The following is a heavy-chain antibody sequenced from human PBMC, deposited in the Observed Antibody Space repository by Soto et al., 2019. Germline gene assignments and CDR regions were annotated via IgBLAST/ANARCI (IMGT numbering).Heavy chain of an antibody. CDR3: VRTAREGAVAPHWFDR. Sequence: PSETLSLTCTVSGASIRSTDYYWSWIRQAPGKGLEWIGYVYYTGSTYYNPSLMSRLTISVDTSKNQFSLKLTSVTAAETAVYYCVRTAREGAVAPHWFDRWGQGTKVPVYS. J-gene: IGHJ5*02. D-gene: IGHD2-21*02. V-gene: IGHV4-30-4*01. CDR2: VYYTGST. CDR1: GASIRSTDYY.